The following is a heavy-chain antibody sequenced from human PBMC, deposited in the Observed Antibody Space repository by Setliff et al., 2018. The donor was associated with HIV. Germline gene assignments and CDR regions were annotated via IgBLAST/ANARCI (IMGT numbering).Heavy chain of an antibody. CDR1: GGSISSSSYY. V-gene: IGHV4-39*01. J-gene: IGHJ4*02. CDR2: IYYSGST. D-gene: IGHD3-3*01. Sequence: SETLSLTCTVSGGSISSSSYYWGWIRQPPGKGLEWIGSIYYSGSTYYNPSLKSRVTISVDTSKNQFSLKLSSVTAADTAAYYCARSSEDFDYWGQGTLVTVSS. CDR3: ARSSEDFDY.